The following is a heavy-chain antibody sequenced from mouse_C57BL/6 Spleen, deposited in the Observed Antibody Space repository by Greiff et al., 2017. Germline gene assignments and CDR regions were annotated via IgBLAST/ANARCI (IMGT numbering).Heavy chain of an antibody. CDR3: ARNYGYDAMDY. CDR2: INPYNGGT. V-gene: IGHV1-19*01. D-gene: IGHD1-1*02. Sequence: EVQLQQSGPVLVKPGASVKMSCKASGYTFTDYYMNWVKQSHGKSLEWIGVINPYNGGTSYNQKFKGKATLTVDKSSSTAYMELNSLTSEDSAVYYCARNYGYDAMDYWGQGTSVTVSS. J-gene: IGHJ4*01. CDR1: GYTFTDYY.